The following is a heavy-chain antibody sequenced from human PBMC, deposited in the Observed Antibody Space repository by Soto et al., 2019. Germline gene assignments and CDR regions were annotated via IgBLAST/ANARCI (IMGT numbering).Heavy chain of an antibody. CDR1: GFTFSSYG. Sequence: GGSLRLSCAASGFTFSSYGMHWVRQAPGKGLEWVAVISYDGSNKYYADSVKGRFTISRDNSKNTLYLQMNSLRAEDTAVYYCAKDFGLYDSSGYPFASWGQGTLVTVSS. CDR3: AKDFGLYDSSGYPFAS. J-gene: IGHJ1*01. V-gene: IGHV3-30*18. CDR2: ISYDGSNK. D-gene: IGHD3-22*01.